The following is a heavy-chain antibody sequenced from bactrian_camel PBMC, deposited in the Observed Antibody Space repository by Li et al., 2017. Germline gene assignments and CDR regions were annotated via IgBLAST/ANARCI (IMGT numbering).Heavy chain of an antibody. J-gene: IGHJ4*01. CDR2: IDSDGST. V-gene: IGHV3S53*01. CDR3: AAAVDGGGCWVYESWYDY. CDR1: GYTGSSTC. D-gene: IGHD7*01. Sequence: QLVESGGGSVQPGGSLRLACAVSGYTGSSTCMGWFRQAPGKEREGVASIDSDGSTDYADSVKGRFTISKDNAKNTLYLQMNSLKPEDTAMYYCAAAVDGGGCWVYESWYDYWGQGTQVTV.